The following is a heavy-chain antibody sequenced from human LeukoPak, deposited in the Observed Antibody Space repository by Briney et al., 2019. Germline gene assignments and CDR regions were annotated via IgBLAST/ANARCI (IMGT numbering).Heavy chain of an antibody. CDR1: GGSISSGNYY. Sequence: PSQTLSLTYTVSGGSISSGNYYWSWLRQPPGKGLEWIGYIYHSGSRYYNPSLKSRVTISVDTSKNQFSQKVSSVTDADTAVYYCARVTNNWFDPWGQGTLVTVSS. J-gene: IGHJ5*02. CDR2: IYHSGSR. V-gene: IGHV4-30-4*01. CDR3: ARVTNNWFDP.